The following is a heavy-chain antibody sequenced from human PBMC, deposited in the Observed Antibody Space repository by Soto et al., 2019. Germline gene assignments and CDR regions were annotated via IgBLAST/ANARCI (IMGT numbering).Heavy chain of an antibody. CDR3: ARRVPDRSGYYYSDY. D-gene: IGHD3-22*01. J-gene: IGHJ4*02. V-gene: IGHV4-39*01. Sequence: SETLSLTCTVSGVSISSISSYWGWIRQPPGKGLEWIGDIYYSGNTYYNPSLKSRVTIFVDTSKNQFSLKLSSVTAADTAVYYCARRVPDRSGYYYSDYWGQGTLVTVSS. CDR1: GVSISSISSY. CDR2: IYYSGNT.